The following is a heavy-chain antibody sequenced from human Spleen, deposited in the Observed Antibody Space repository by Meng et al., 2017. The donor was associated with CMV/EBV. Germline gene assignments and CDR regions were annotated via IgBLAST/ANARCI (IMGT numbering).Heavy chain of an antibody. CDR3: TTDRDLYCSSTSCYYFGFDY. CDR1: GFTFNSAW. CDR2: IKSKTDGGTT. Sequence: GESLKISCAASGFTFNSAWMRWVRQAPGKGLEWVGRIKSKTDGGTTDYAASVKGRFTISRDDSKNTLFLQMSSLKTEDTAVYYCTTDRDLYCSSTSCYYFGFDYWGQGTLVTVSS. V-gene: IGHV3-15*01. J-gene: IGHJ4*02. D-gene: IGHD2-2*01.